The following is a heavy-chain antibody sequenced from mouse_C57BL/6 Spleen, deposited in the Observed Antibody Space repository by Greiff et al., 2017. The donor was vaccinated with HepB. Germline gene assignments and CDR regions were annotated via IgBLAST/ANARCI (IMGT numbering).Heavy chain of an antibody. Sequence: QVQLQQPGAELVKPGASVKLSCKASGYTFTSYWMHWVKQRPGQGLEWIGMIHPNSGSTNYNEKFKSKATLTVDKSSSTAYMQLSSLTSEDSAVYYWARESGYGILDAMDYWGPGTSVTVSS. J-gene: IGHJ4*01. D-gene: IGHD2-1*01. CDR1: GYTFTSYW. V-gene: IGHV1-64*01. CDR3: ARESGYGILDAMDY. CDR2: IHPNSGST.